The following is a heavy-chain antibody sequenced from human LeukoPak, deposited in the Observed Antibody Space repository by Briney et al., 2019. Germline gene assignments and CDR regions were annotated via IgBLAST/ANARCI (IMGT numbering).Heavy chain of an antibody. D-gene: IGHD2-2*01. CDR2: INPNSGGT. CDR3: AREPRRAAMYVPFDY. J-gene: IGHJ4*02. V-gene: IGHV1-2*06. Sequence: ASVKVSCKASGYTFTGYYMHWVRQAPGQGLEWMGRINPNSGGTNYAQKFQGRVTMTRDTSISTAYMELSRLRSHDTAVYYCAREPRRAAMYVPFDYWGQGTLVTVSS. CDR1: GYTFTGYY.